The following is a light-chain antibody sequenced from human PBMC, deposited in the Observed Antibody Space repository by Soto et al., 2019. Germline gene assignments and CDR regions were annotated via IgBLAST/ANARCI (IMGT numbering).Light chain of an antibody. CDR2: DAS. CDR1: QSMSGW. J-gene: IGKJ2*03. Sequence: DIQMTQSPSTLSASVGDRVTITCRASQSMSGWLAWYQQKPGKAPKLLIYDASNLESGVPSRFGGSGSGTEFTLTISGLQPDDFATYHCQQYNTYYSFGQGTKLEIK. CDR3: QQYNTYYS. V-gene: IGKV1-5*01.